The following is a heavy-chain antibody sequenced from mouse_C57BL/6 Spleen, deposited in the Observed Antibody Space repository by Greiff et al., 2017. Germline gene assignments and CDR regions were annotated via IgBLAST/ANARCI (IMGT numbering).Heavy chain of an antibody. Sequence: QVQLQQPGAELVKPGASVKMSCKASGYTFTSYWITWVKQRPGQGLEWIGDIYPGSGSTNYNEKFKSKATLTVDTSSSTAYMQLSSLTSEDSAVYYCASRSTMVTTGFDYWGQGTTLTVSS. V-gene: IGHV1-55*01. CDR2: IYPGSGST. CDR1: GYTFTSYW. CDR3: ASRSTMVTTGFDY. J-gene: IGHJ2*01. D-gene: IGHD2-2*01.